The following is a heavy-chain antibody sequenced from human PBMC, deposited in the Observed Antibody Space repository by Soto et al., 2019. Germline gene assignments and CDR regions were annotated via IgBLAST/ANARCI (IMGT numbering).Heavy chain of an antibody. CDR1: GGSISSSSYY. Sequence: QLQLQESGPGLVKPSETLSLTCTVSGGSISSSSYYWGWIRQPPGKGLEWIGSIYYSGSTYYNPSLKSRVTISVDTSKNQFSLKLSSVTAADTAVYYCGGGYCSSTSCYFFSGGDDYYFDYWGQGTLVTVSS. CDR3: GGGYCSSTSCYFFSGGDDYYFDY. J-gene: IGHJ4*02. CDR2: IYYSGST. D-gene: IGHD2-2*01. V-gene: IGHV4-39*01.